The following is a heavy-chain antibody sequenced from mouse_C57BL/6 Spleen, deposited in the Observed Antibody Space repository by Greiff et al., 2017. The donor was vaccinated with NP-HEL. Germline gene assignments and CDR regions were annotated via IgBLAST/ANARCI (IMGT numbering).Heavy chain of an antibody. D-gene: IGHD2-4*01. CDR2: INYDGSST. CDR1: GFTFSDYY. CDR3: ARAYDYDIYAMDY. V-gene: IGHV5-16*01. J-gene: IGHJ4*01. Sequence: EVQLVESEGGLVQPGSSMKLSCTASGFTFSDYYMAWVRQVPEKGLEWVANINYDGSSTYYLDSLKSRFIISRDNAKNILYLQMSSLKSEDTATYYCARAYDYDIYAMDYWGQGTSVTVSS.